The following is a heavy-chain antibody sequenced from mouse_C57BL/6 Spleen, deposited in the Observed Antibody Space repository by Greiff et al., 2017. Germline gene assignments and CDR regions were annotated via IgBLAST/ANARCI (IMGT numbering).Heavy chain of an antibody. CDR1: GFTFSDYG. CDR3: ARVTLYAMDY. Sequence: DVMLVESGGGLVKPGGSLKLSCAASGFTFSDYGMHWVRQAPEKGLEWVAYISSGSSTIYYADTVKGRFTISRDNAKNTLFLQMTSLRSEDTAMYYCARVTLYAMDYWGQGTSVTVSS. J-gene: IGHJ4*01. CDR2: ISSGSSTI. D-gene: IGHD2-1*01. V-gene: IGHV5-17*01.